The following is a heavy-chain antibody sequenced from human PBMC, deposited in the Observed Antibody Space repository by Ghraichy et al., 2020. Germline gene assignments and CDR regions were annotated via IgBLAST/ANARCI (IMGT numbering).Heavy chain of an antibody. J-gene: IGHJ6*02. CDR2: ITSSGRFI. CDR1: GFTFSGYS. Sequence: GGSLRLSCVGSGFTFSGYSMNWVRQSPGKGLEWVAYITSSGRFISYADSVEGRFTISRDNAQNSLYLQMNSLRDEDTALYFCARGSTVVRFYYYDGMDVWGQGTTVTVSS. D-gene: IGHD4-23*01. CDR3: ARGSTVVRFYYYDGMDV. V-gene: IGHV3-48*02.